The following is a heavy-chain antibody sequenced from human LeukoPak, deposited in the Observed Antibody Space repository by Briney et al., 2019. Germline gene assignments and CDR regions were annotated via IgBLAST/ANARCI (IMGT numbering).Heavy chain of an antibody. CDR1: GFTFSSYT. CDR3: AKSGYNRFDY. J-gene: IGHJ4*02. Sequence: RTGGSLRLSCAASGFTFSSYTMNWVRQAPGKGLEWVSNVSGSGRGENTYYADSVKGRFTISRDNSKNTLILQMNSLRAEDTAVYYCAKSGYNRFDYWGQGILVTVSS. D-gene: IGHD5-24*01. V-gene: IGHV3-23*01. CDR2: VSGSGRGENT.